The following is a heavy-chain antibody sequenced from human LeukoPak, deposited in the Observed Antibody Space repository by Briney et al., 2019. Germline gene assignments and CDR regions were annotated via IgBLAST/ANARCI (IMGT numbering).Heavy chain of an antibody. J-gene: IGHJ6*03. CDR2: FTWNGGST. D-gene: IGHD4-11*01. CDR3: ARGVTTLSSYYSYHYMDV. V-gene: IGHV3-20*01. CDR1: GFTFRDHG. Sequence: GGSLRLSCAASGFTFRDHGMSWVRQVPGRGLEWVSGFTWNGGSTGYANAVKGRFTISRDNAKNSLYLEMDSLSAEDTALYHCARGVTTLSSYYSYHYMDVWGKGTTVTVSS.